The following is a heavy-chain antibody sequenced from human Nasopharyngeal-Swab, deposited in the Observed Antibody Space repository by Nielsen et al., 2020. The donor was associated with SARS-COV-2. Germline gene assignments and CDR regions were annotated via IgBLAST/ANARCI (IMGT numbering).Heavy chain of an antibody. V-gene: IGHV4-59*12. CDR3: ARDRGYYDSSGYLYPVVYFDY. J-gene: IGHJ4*02. CDR2: IYYSGST. Sequence: SETLSLTCTVSGGSISSYYWSWIRQPPGKGLEWIGYIYYSGSTNYNPSLKSRVTMSVDTSKNQFSLKLSSVTAADTAVYYCARDRGYYDSSGYLYPVVYFDYWGQGTLVTVSS. D-gene: IGHD3-22*01. CDR1: GGSISSYY.